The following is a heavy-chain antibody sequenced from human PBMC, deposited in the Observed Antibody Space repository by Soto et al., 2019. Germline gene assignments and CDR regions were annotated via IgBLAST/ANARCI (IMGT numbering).Heavy chain of an antibody. J-gene: IGHJ6*02. CDR3: ARVTGDPYYYGMDV. CDR2: IWYDGSNK. V-gene: IGHV3-33*01. CDR1: GFTFSSYG. D-gene: IGHD3-16*01. Sequence: QVQLVESGGGVVQPGRSLRLSCAASGFTFSSYGMHWVRQAPGKGLEWVAVIWYDGSNKYYADSVKGRFTISRDNSKNTLYLQMNSLRAEDTAVYYCARVTGDPYYYGMDVWGPGTTVTVSS.